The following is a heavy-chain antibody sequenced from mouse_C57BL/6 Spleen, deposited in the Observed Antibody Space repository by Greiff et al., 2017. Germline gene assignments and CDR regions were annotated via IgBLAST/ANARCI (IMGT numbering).Heavy chain of an antibody. D-gene: IGHD1-1*01. CDR3: ARDAPLLHYFDY. V-gene: IGHV7-1*01. CDR2: SRNKANDYTT. Sequence: EVQLVESGGGLVQSGRSLRLSCATSGFTFSDFYMEWVRQAPGKGLEWIAASRNKANDYTTEYSASVKGRFIVSRDTSQSILYLQMNALRAEDTAIYYCARDAPLLHYFDYWGQGTTLTVSS. CDR1: GFTFSDFY. J-gene: IGHJ2*01.